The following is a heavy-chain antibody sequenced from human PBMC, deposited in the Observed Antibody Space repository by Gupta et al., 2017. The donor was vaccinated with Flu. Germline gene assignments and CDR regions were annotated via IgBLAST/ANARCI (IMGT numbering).Heavy chain of an antibody. CDR1: GGSFSGYY. D-gene: IGHD6-13*01. Sequence: QVQLQQWGAGLLKPSETLSLTCAVYGGSFSGYYWSWIRQPPGKGLEWIGEINHSGSTNYNPSLKSRVTISVDTSKNQFSLKLSSVTAADTAVYYCAGGSWTKDGFDPWGQGTLVTVSS. V-gene: IGHV4-34*01. CDR2: INHSGST. CDR3: AGGSWTKDGFDP. J-gene: IGHJ5*02.